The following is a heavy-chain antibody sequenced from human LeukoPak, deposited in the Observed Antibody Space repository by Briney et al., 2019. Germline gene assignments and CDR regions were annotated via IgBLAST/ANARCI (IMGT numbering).Heavy chain of an antibody. CDR1: GVSIQSYW. Sequence: SETLSLTCDVSGVSIQSYWWSWVREPAGKGLEWIGRIYTTGRTNYSPSFQSRVTMSIDVSSNRSSLTLRSVTAADTAVYYCARSGYTISAYHSDFWGQGAPVTVSS. CDR2: IYTTGRT. J-gene: IGHJ4*02. V-gene: IGHV4-4*07. CDR3: ARSGYTISAYHSDF. D-gene: IGHD5-18*01.